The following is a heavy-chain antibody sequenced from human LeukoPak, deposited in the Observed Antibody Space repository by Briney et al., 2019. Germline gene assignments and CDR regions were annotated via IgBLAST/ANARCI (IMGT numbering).Heavy chain of an antibody. CDR1: GYTFTGYY. D-gene: IGHD1-26*01. J-gene: IGHJ3*02. V-gene: IGHV1-2*06. CDR2: INPNSGGT. Sequence: ASVKVSCKASGYTFTGYYMHWVRQAPGQGLEWMGRINPNSGGTNYAQKFQGRVTMTRDMSISTAYMELSRLRSDDTAVYYCARDRSIYSAFDIWGQGTMVTVSS. CDR3: ARDRSIYSAFDI.